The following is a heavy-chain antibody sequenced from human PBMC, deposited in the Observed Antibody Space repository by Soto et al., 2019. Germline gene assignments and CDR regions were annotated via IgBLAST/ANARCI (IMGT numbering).Heavy chain of an antibody. D-gene: IGHD5-12*01. CDR1: GGSISSSSYY. CDR3: ARLWVEMATIYFDY. CDR2: IYYSGST. V-gene: IGHV4-39*01. J-gene: IGHJ4*02. Sequence: QLQLQESGPGLVKPSETLSLTCTVSGGSISSSSYYWGWIRQPPGKGLEWIGSIYYSGSTYYNPSLKSRVNISVDTSKNQCSLKLSSVTAADTAVYYCARLWVEMATIYFDYWGQGTLVTVSS.